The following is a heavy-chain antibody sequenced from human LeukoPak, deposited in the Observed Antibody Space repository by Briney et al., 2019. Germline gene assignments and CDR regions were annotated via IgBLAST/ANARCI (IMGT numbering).Heavy chain of an antibody. CDR3: ARVKGPGIAVVPAAPLLRQNSGKKYWYFDL. J-gene: IGHJ2*01. CDR2: MNPNSGNT. D-gene: IGHD2-2*01. Sequence: ASVKVSCKASGYTFTSYDINWVRQATGQGLEWMGWMNPNSGNTGYAQKFQGRVTMTRNTSISTAYMELSSLRSEDTAVYYCARVKGPGIAVVPAAPLLRQNSGKKYWYFDLWGRGTLVTVSS. V-gene: IGHV1-8*01. CDR1: GYTFTSYD.